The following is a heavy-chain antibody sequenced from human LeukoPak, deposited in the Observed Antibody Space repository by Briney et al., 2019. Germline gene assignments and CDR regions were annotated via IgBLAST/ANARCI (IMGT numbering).Heavy chain of an antibody. CDR1: GASISSSNYY. D-gene: IGHD4-23*01. CDR3: ARGGGGTVVYNWFDP. J-gene: IGHJ5*02. Sequence: SETLSLTCAVSGASISSSNYYWSWIRQPPGKGLEWIGYIYYSGSTNYNPSLKSRVTISVDTSKNQFSLKLSSVTAADTAVYYCARGGGGTVVYNWFDPWGQGTLVTVSS. CDR2: IYYSGST. V-gene: IGHV4-61*01.